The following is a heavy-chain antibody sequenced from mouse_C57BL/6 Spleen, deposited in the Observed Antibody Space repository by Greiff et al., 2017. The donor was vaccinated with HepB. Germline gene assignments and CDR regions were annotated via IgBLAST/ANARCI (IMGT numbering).Heavy chain of an antibody. J-gene: IGHJ4*01. CDR1: GFSLTSYG. CDR2: IWSGGST. Sequence: VQLQQSGPGLVQPSQSLSITCTVSGFSLTSYGVHWVRQSPGKGLEWLGVIWSGGSTDYNAAFISRLSISKDNSKSQVFFKMNSLQADDTAIYYCATYSNYVLYAMDYWGQGTSVTVSS. CDR3: ATYSNYVLYAMDY. D-gene: IGHD2-5*01. V-gene: IGHV2-2*01.